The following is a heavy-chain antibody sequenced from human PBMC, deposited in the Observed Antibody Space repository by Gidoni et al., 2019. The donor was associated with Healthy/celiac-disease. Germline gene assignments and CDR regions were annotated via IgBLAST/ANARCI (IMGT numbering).Heavy chain of an antibody. Sequence: QLQLQASGPGLVKPSETLSLTCTVSGGSISSSSYYWGWIRQPPGKGLEWIGSIYYSGSTYYTPSLKSRVTISVDTSKNQFSLKLSSVTAADTAVYYCHYYGSGRHYYYGMDVWGQGTTVTVSS. D-gene: IGHD3-10*01. CDR3: HYYGSGRHYYYGMDV. CDR1: GGSISSSSYY. J-gene: IGHJ6*02. CDR2: IYYSGST. V-gene: IGHV4-39*01.